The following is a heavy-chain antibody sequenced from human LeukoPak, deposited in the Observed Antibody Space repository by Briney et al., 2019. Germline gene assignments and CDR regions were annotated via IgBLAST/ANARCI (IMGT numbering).Heavy chain of an antibody. Sequence: PGGSLRLSCVASGFTFSSYAMHWVRQAPGKGLEWVAVISYDASSENYADSVKGRFTISRDTPKNTVYLQMDSLRVEDTAVYYCAKDETLRFFDWVFYGMDVWGQGTTVTVSS. CDR1: GFTFSSYA. D-gene: IGHD3-9*01. J-gene: IGHJ6*02. CDR3: AKDETLRFFDWVFYGMDV. CDR2: ISYDASSE. V-gene: IGHV3-30*18.